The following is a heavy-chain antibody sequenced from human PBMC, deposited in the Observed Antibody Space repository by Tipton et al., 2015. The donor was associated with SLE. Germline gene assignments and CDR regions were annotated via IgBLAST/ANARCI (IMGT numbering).Heavy chain of an antibody. CDR2: ISWNSGSL. CDR3: AKDRYSSGRYYFDY. CDR1: GFNFGASW. Sequence: SLRLSCVASGFNFGASWMHWVRQAPGKGLEWVSGISWNSGSLGYADSVKGRFTISRDNAKNSLYLQMNSLRAEDTALYYCAKDRYSSGRYYFDYWGQGTLVTVSS. D-gene: IGHD6-19*01. V-gene: IGHV3-9*01. J-gene: IGHJ4*02.